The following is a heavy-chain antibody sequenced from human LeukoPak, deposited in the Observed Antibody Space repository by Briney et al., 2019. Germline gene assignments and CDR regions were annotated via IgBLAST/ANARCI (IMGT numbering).Heavy chain of an antibody. V-gene: IGHV3-23*01. CDR3: AKLPVGYGSTSGFDY. CDR2: ISGSGGGT. CDR1: GFTFNTYA. J-gene: IGHJ4*02. D-gene: IGHD6-6*01. Sequence: PGGSLRLSCAASGFTFNTYAMSWVRQAPGTGLEWVSSISGSGGGTYYADSVKGRFTISRDNSKNTLYLQMNSLRAEDTAAYYCAKLPVGYGSTSGFDYWGQGTLVTVSS.